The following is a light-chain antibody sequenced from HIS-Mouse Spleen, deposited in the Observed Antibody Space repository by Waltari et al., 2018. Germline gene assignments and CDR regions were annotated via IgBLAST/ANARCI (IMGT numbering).Light chain of an antibody. Sequence: EIVLTQSPGTLSLSPGERATLSCRASQRVSSSYLAWYQQKPGQAPRLLLYGASSRATGIPGRFSGSGSGTDFTLTISRLEPEDFAVYYCQQYGSSPLTFGGGTKVEIK. CDR1: QRVSSSY. CDR2: GAS. J-gene: IGKJ4*01. V-gene: IGKV3-20*01. CDR3: QQYGSSPLT.